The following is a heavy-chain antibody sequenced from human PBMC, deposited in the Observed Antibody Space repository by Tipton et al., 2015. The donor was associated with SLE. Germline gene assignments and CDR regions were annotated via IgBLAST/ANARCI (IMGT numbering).Heavy chain of an antibody. CDR2: ISYSGRT. CDR1: GGSIRDYP. CDR3: ARAFTYDYWSADSGTPSLAYFDY. Sequence: TLSLTCSVSGGSIRDYPYRKGLEWIGSISYSGRTHYNPSLKSRVTISHDTSKDQFSLKVTSVTAADTAVYFCARAFTYDYWSADSGTPSLAYFDYWGHGTLVTVSS. V-gene: IGHV4-59*12. D-gene: IGHD3-3*01. J-gene: IGHJ4*01.